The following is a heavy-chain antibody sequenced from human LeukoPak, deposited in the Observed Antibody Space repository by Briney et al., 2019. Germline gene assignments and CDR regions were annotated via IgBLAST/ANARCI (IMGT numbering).Heavy chain of an antibody. V-gene: IGHV4-61*02. J-gene: IGHJ4*02. CDR3: ARVTGYMIEDYFDY. CDR1: GGSISSGSYY. CDR2: IYISGST. D-gene: IGHD3-22*01. Sequence: SETLSLTCTVSGGSISSGSYYWSWIRQPAGKGLEWIGRIYISGSTNYNPSLMSRVTISVDTSKNQFSLKLSSVTAADTAVYYCARVTGYMIEDYFDYWGQGTLVTVSS.